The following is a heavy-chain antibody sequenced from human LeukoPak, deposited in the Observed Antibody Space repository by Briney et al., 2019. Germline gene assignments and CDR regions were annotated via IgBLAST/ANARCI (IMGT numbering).Heavy chain of an antibody. D-gene: IGHD1-26*01. CDR3: AKDPYPLIVGATYFDY. CDR2: ISGSGGST. Sequence: GGSLRLSCAASGFTFSSYAMSWVRQAPGKGLEWVSAISGSGGSTYYADSVKGRFTISRDNSNNTLYLQMNSLRAEDTAVYYCAKDPYPLIVGATYFDYWGQGTLVTVSS. CDR1: GFTFSSYA. J-gene: IGHJ4*02. V-gene: IGHV3-23*01.